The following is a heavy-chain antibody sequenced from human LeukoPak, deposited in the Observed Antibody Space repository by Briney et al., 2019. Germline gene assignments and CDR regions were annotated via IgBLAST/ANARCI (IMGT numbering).Heavy chain of an antibody. CDR1: GGTFSSYA. CDR2: IIPIFGTA. Sequence: SVKVSCKASGGTFSSYAISWVRQAPGQGLEWMGGIIPIFGTANYAQKFQGRVTITADKSTSTAYMELSSLRSEDTAVYYCARPRKRGDYGSSCDYWGQGTLVTVSS. CDR3: ARPRKRGDYGSSCDY. V-gene: IGHV1-69*06. D-gene: IGHD3-10*01. J-gene: IGHJ4*02.